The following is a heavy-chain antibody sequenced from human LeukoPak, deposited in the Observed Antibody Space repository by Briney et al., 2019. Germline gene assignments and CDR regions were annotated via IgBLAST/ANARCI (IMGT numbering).Heavy chain of an antibody. D-gene: IGHD3-22*01. CDR2: ISYDGSNK. CDR3: AKIPYYYDSSGYY. J-gene: IGHJ4*02. CDR1: GFTFSSYG. V-gene: IGHV3-30*18. Sequence: GGSLRLSCAASGFTFSSYGMHWVRQAPGKGLEWVAVISYDGSNKYYADSVKGRFTISGDNSKNTLYLQMNSLRAEDTAVYYCAKIPYYYDSSGYYWGQGTLVTVSS.